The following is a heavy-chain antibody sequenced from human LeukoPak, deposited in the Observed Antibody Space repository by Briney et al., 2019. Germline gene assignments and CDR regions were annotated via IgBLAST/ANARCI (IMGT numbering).Heavy chain of an antibody. CDR2: ISGSGSPT. J-gene: IGHJ6*02. V-gene: IGHV3-23*01. D-gene: IGHD3-3*01. CDR3: ARDFAVEGDYYYGMDV. CDR1: GFAFSNYA. Sequence: GGSLRLSCAASGFAFSNYALSWVRQAPGKGLEWVSAISGSGSPTYYVDSVKGRFTISRDNSKNTLYLQMGSLRAEDMAVYYCARDFAVEGDYYYGMDVWGQGTTVTVSS.